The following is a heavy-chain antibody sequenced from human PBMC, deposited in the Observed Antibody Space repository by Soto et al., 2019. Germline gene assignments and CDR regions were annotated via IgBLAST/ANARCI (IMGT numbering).Heavy chain of an antibody. D-gene: IGHD3-10*01. CDR1: GGTFSNYA. V-gene: IGHV1-69*12. CDR3: ARDPEIIWFGDFLSGYDYYDMDV. CDR2: IIPIFGTA. Sequence: QVQLVQSGAEVKKPGSSVKVSCKASGGTFSNYAISWVRQAPGQGLEWLGGIIPIFGTAHYAQKFQGRVTNSAAESTSTGYMELSSLRSEDTAIYYCARDPEIIWFGDFLSGYDYYDMDVWGQGTTVTVSS. J-gene: IGHJ6*02.